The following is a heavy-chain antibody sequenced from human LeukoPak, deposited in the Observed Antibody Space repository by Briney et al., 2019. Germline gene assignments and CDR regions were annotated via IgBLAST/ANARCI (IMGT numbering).Heavy chain of an antibody. J-gene: IGHJ4*02. CDR3: AKRASGSGASLYYFDY. CDR2: ISNTGGST. V-gene: IGHV3-23*01. D-gene: IGHD3-10*01. Sequence: GGSLRLSCAASGFTFSSYAMSWVRRAPGKGLEWVSVISNTGGSTFYADSVKGRLTISRDNSENTLYLQMNSLRAEDTAVYYCAKRASGSGASLYYFDYWGQGTLVTVSS. CDR1: GFTFSSYA.